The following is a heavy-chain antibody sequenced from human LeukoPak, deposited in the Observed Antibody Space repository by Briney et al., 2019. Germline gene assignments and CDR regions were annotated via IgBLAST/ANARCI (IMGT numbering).Heavy chain of an antibody. CDR3: ARVPAAAAGMEIDY. Sequence: GGSLRLSCAASGLTFSNYWMHWVRQAPGKGLVWVSRVTSDGTGADYADSMRGAFTTSRTTHNQTAYLHMCVLSVEHTAIYYCARVPAAAAGMEIDYWGQGTLVTVSS. CDR2: VTSDGTGA. J-gene: IGHJ4*02. D-gene: IGHD6-13*01. V-gene: IGHV3-74*01. CDR1: GLTFSNYW.